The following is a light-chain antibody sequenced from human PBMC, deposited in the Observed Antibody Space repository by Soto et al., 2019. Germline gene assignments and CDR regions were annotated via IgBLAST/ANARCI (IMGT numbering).Light chain of an antibody. CDR3: GSYTSAGTRI. Sequence: QSALTQPASVSGSPGQSITISCTGTSSDIGGYGYVSWYQQQSGKAPKLVIFEVSLRPSEVSNRFSGSKSGTTASLTISGLQAEDEADYYCGSYTSAGTRIFGGGTKVTVL. J-gene: IGLJ2*01. V-gene: IGLV2-14*01. CDR1: SSDIGGYGY. CDR2: EVS.